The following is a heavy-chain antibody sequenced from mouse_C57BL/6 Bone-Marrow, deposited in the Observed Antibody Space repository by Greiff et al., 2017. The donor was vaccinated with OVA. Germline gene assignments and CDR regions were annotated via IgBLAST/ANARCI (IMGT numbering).Heavy chain of an antibody. V-gene: IGHV1-64*01. J-gene: IGHJ2*01. CDR3: ARSNRGGVLRGY. CDR2: IHPNSGST. CDR1: GYTFTSYW. D-gene: IGHD1-1*01. Sequence: VQLQQPGAELVKPGASVKLSCKASGYTFTSYWMHWVKQRPGQGLEWIGMIHPNSGSTNYNEKFTSKATLTVDKSSSTAYMQLSSLASEDSAGYYCARSNRGGVLRGYWGQGTTLTVSS.